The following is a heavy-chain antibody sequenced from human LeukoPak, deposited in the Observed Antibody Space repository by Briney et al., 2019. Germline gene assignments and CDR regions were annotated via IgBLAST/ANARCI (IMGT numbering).Heavy chain of an antibody. V-gene: IGHV3-48*03. CDR2: ISSSGSTI. CDR3: AELGITMIGGV. Sequence: QTGGSLRLSCAASGFTFSSYEMNWVRQAPGKGLEWVSYISSSGSTIYYADFVKGRFTISSDNAKNSLYLQMNSLRAEDTAVYYCAELGITMIGGVWGKGTTVTISS. D-gene: IGHD3-10*02. CDR1: GFTFSSYE. J-gene: IGHJ6*04.